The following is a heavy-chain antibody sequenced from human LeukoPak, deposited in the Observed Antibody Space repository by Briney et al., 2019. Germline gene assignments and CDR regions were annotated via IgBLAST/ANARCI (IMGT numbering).Heavy chain of an antibody. Sequence: GGSLRLSCVASGFTFSTYNMNWVRQAPGKGLEWVSSITSSSSYMFYADSVKGRFTISRDNAKNSPYLQMNSLRAEDTAVYYCARDPYSGSYGADYYYYMDVWGKGTTVTISS. CDR2: ITSSSSYM. CDR3: ARDPYSGSYGADYYYYMDV. V-gene: IGHV3-21*01. J-gene: IGHJ6*03. CDR1: GFTFSTYN. D-gene: IGHD1-26*01.